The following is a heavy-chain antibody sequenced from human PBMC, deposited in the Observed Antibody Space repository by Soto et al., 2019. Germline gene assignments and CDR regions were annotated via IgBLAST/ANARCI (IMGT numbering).Heavy chain of an antibody. CDR2: IIPIFGTA. CDR1: VRTFSSYA. CDR3: ARDFGCSGGSCYSRYYYYYYGMDV. D-gene: IGHD2-15*01. V-gene: IGHV1-69*13. J-gene: IGHJ6*02. Sequence: ASVKVSCKASVRTFSSYAISWVRQAPGQGLEWMGGIIPIFGTANYAQKFQGRVTITADESTSTAYMELSSLRSEDTAVYYCARDFGCSGGSCYSRYYYYYYGMDVWGQGTTVTVSS.